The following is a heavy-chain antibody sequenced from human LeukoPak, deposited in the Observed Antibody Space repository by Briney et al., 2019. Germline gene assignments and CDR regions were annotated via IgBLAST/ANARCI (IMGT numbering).Heavy chain of an antibody. CDR1: GFTFSNYA. Sequence: GGSLRLSCAASGFTFSNYAMSWVRQAPGKGLEWVSTISDGGGSTYYADSVKGRFTISRDNSKNTLYLQMNSLRAEDTAVYYCAKDIRYSSTWAFDYWGQGTLVTVSS. CDR3: AKDIRYSSTWAFDY. D-gene: IGHD6-13*01. CDR2: ISDGGGST. J-gene: IGHJ4*02. V-gene: IGHV3-23*01.